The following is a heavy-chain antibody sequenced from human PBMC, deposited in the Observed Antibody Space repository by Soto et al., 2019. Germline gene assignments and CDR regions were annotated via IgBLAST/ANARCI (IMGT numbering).Heavy chain of an antibody. CDR2: IYYTGST. CDR1: GDSVSSGIYF. Sequence: NPSETLSLTCTVSGDSVSSGIYFWSWIRHPPGKGLDWIGNIYYTGSTNYNPSFKSRVTISVDMSKNQFSLRLTSLNAADTAVYYCPRAPIELRANWFDPWGQRTLVTV. V-gene: IGHV4-61*01. J-gene: IGHJ5*02. D-gene: IGHD2-8*01. CDR3: PRAPIELRANWFDP.